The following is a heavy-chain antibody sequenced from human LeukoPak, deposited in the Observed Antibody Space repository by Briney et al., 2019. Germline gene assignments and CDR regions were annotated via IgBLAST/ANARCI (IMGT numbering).Heavy chain of an antibody. V-gene: IGHV3-7*03. CDR2: IKQDGSEK. D-gene: IGHD2-15*01. Sequence: PGGSLRLSCAASGFTFSSYWMSWVRQAPGKGLEWVANIKQDGSEKYYVDSVKGRFTISRDNAKNSLYLQMNSLRAEDTAVYYCARDRGRGVWYFDLWGRGTLVTVSS. J-gene: IGHJ2*01. CDR1: GFTFSSYW. CDR3: ARDRGRGVWYFDL.